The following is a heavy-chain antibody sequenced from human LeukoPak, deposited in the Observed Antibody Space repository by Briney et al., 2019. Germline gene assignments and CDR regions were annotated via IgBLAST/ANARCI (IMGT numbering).Heavy chain of an antibody. V-gene: IGHV4-4*07. CDR3: ARSVYSYGTYYFDY. J-gene: IGHJ4*02. CDR2: IYTSGST. CDR1: GGSISSYY. D-gene: IGHD5-18*01. Sequence: SETLSLTCTVSGGSISSYYWGWIRQPAGKGLEWIGRIYTSGSTNYNPSLKSRVTMSVDTSKNQFSLKLSSVTAADTAVYYCARSVYSYGTYYFDYWGQGTLVTVSS.